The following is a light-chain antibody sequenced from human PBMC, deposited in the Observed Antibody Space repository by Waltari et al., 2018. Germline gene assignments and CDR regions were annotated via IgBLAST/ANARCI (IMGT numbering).Light chain of an antibody. CDR1: SSDIGKYNY. Sequence: QSALTQPASVSGSPGQSITISCTGTSSDIGKYNYVSWYQHLPGKVPKVMISEVTKRPSGVCNRFSGSKSGNTASLTISGLQADDEAEYYCCSDAGSGTYVFGTGTKLTVV. CDR2: EVT. CDR3: CSDAGSGTYV. J-gene: IGLJ1*01. V-gene: IGLV2-23*02.